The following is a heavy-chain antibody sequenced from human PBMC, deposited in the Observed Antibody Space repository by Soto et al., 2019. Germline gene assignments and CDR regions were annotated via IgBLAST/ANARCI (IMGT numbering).Heavy chain of an antibody. CDR2: INAGNGNT. CDR3: ASSGPQPLEAEGGTGWFDP. CDR1: GYTFTSYA. V-gene: IGHV1-3*05. Sequence: QVQLVQSGAEEKKPGASVKVSCKASGYTFTSYAMHWVRQAPGQRLEWMGWINAGNGNTKYSQKFQGRVTITRDTSASTAYMELSSLRSEDTAVYYCASSGPQPLEAEGGTGWFDPWGQGTLVTVSS. J-gene: IGHJ5*02. D-gene: IGHD3-10*01.